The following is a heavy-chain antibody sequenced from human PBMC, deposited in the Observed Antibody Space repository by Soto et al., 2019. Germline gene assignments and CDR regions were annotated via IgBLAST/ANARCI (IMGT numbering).Heavy chain of an antibody. J-gene: IGHJ6*02. V-gene: IGHV1-18*04. Sequence: GASVRFSCKASGYTFTSYGISWVRQAPGQGLEWMGWISAYNGNTNYAQKFQGWVTMTRDTSISTAYMELSRLRSDDTAVYYCARDYYGSGSYSVVYYYYGMDVWGQGTTVTVSS. CDR2: ISAYNGNT. CDR1: GYTFTSYG. CDR3: ARDYYGSGSYSVVYYYYGMDV. D-gene: IGHD3-10*01.